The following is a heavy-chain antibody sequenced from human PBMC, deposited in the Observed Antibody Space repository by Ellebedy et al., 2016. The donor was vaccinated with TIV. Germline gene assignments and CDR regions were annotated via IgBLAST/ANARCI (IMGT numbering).Heavy chain of an antibody. J-gene: IGHJ4*02. V-gene: IGHV4-31*03. CDR2: IYYSGST. CDR1: GGSISSGGYY. Sequence: MPSETLSLTCTVSGGSISSGGYYWSWIRQHPGKGLEWIGYIYYSGSTYYNPSLKSRVTISVDTSKNQFSLKLRTVTAADTAVYYCARVAVVPAALDYWGQGTLVTVSS. D-gene: IGHD2-2*01. CDR3: ARVAVVPAALDY.